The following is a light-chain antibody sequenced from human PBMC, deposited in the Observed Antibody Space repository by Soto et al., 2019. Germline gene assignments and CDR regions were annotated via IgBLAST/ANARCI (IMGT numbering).Light chain of an antibody. CDR1: SSDVGAYNY. Sequence: QSVLTQPASVSGPPGQSITISCTGTSSDVGAYNYVSWYQHHPGKAPRLVIYDVTNRPSGISDRFSGSKSGNTASLTISGLLAEDEADYYCTSYTSISTHVFGTGTKVTVL. V-gene: IGLV2-14*01. J-gene: IGLJ1*01. CDR2: DVT. CDR3: TSYTSISTHV.